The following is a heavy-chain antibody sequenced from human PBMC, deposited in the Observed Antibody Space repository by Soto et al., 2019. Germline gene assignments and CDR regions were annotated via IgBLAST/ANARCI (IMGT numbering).Heavy chain of an antibody. Sequence: QVQLVQSGAEVKKPGESVKVSCKASGYTFTSYTVSWVRKAPGQGLEWIGWISANNDNTDFAQRFKDRVTLTTDTSTRTAYMELRSLQSDDTAVYDCVRCVPWFDSWGQGTLVTVSS. CDR2: ISANNDNT. CDR3: VRCVPWFDS. J-gene: IGHJ5*01. V-gene: IGHV1-18*01. CDR1: GYTFTSYT.